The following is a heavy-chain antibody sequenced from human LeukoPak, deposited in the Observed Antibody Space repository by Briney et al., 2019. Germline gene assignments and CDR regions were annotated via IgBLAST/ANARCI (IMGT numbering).Heavy chain of an antibody. CDR2: ISGSGHST. J-gene: IGHJ4*02. CDR1: GFTFSTKS. Sequence: GGSLRLSCAVSGFTFSTKSMNWVRQAPGKGLEWVSGISGSGHSTYYADSVKGRFTISRDNSKNTLFLQMNSLRTEDTAVYYCAKAQELGNYEFFLFDYWGQGTLVTVSS. D-gene: IGHD7-27*01. V-gene: IGHV3-23*01. CDR3: AKAQELGNYEFFLFDY.